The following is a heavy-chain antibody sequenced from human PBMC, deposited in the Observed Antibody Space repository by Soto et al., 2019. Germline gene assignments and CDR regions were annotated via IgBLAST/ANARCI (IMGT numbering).Heavy chain of an antibody. D-gene: IGHD2-15*01. CDR1: GFTFSSYW. Sequence: EVQLVESGGGLVQPGGSLTLSCAASGFTFSSYWMQWVRQAPGKGLVWVSRINSDGSRTSYADSVKGRFTTARDNAKNPVYLQMHSLRAEDTAVYYCARARLVVPAATRADYWGQGTLVTVSS. J-gene: IGHJ4*02. V-gene: IGHV3-74*01. CDR3: ARARLVVPAATRADY. CDR2: INSDGSRT.